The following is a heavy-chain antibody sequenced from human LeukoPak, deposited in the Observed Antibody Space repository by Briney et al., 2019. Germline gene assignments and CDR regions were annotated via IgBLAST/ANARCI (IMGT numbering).Heavy chain of an antibody. V-gene: IGHV3-48*03. CDR3: ATDSPETAAFDY. D-gene: IGHD1-1*01. Sequence: PGGSLRLSCAASGFTFSSYEMNWVRQAPGKGLEWVSYISSSGGNIYYADSVKGRFTISRDNAKNSLYLQMDSLRAEDTAVYYCATDSPETAAFDYWGQGTLVTVSS. CDR2: ISSSGGNI. CDR1: GFTFSSYE. J-gene: IGHJ4*02.